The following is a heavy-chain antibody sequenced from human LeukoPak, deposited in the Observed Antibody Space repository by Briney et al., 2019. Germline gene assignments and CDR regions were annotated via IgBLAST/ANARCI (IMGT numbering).Heavy chain of an antibody. J-gene: IGHJ5*02. D-gene: IGHD3-10*01. CDR3: ARAYHGSGSFSLLFDP. CDR1: VGSISSNY. CDR2: IYCSGIT. Sequence: PSETLSLTCTVSVGSISSNYWSWVRQPPGKGLEWIGYIYCSGITNNNPSLKSRVTISVDTSKNQFSLKLSSVTAADTAVYYCARAYHGSGSFSLLFDPWGQGTLVTVSS. V-gene: IGHV4-59*01.